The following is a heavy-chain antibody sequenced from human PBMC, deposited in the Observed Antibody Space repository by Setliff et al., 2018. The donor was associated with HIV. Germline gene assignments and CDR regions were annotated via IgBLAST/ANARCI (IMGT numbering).Heavy chain of an antibody. V-gene: IGHV4-61*05. CDR1: GGSISSRTYY. J-gene: IGHJ5*02. CDR3: ARRWGIRGYSS. CDR2: IYTSGST. D-gene: IGHD5-18*01. Sequence: PSETLSLTCTVSGGSISSRTYYWGCIRQPPGKGLEWIGYIYTSGSTNYNPSLKSRVTMSLDTSKNQFSLKLYSVTAADASVYYCARRWGIRGYSSWGQGTLVTVSS.